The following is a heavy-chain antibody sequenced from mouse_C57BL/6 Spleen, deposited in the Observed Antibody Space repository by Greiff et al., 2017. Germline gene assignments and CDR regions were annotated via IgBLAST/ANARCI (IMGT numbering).Heavy chain of an antibody. J-gene: IGHJ4*01. Sequence: VQLQQPGTELVKPGASGYTFTSYWMHWVKQRPGQGLEWIGNINPSNGGTNYNEKFKSKATLTVDKSSSTAYMQLSSLTSEDSAVYYCAVYYGNYVYAMDYWGQGTSVTVSS. V-gene: IGHV1-53*01. CDR1: GYTFTSYW. D-gene: IGHD2-1*01. CDR2: INPSNGGT. CDR3: AVYYGNYVYAMDY.